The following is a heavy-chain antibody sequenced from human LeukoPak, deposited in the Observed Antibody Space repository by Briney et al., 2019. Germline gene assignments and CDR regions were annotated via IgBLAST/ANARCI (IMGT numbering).Heavy chain of an antibody. D-gene: IGHD5-24*01. J-gene: IGHJ3*02. CDR1: GFTFDDYT. CDR2: ISWDGGST. Sequence: GGSLRLSCAASGFTFDDYTMHWVRQAPGKGLEWVSLISWDGGSTYYADSVKGRFTISRDNSKNSLYLQMNSLRAEDTAVYYCARDLIRDGYNWNAFDIWGQGTMVTVSS. CDR3: ARDLIRDGYNWNAFDI. V-gene: IGHV3-43*01.